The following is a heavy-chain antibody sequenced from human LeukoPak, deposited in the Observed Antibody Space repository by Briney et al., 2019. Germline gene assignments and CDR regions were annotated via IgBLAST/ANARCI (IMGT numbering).Heavy chain of an antibody. CDR3: ASDFTGTTGGFDY. CDR1: GFTFSSYS. D-gene: IGHD1-1*01. Sequence: PGGSLRLSCAASGFTFSSYSMTWVRQAPGKGLEWVSSISSSSGYIYYADSVKGRFTISRDNAKNSLYLQMNSLRAEDTAVYYCASDFTGTTGGFDYWGQGTLVTVSS. J-gene: IGHJ4*02. CDR2: ISSSSGYI. V-gene: IGHV3-21*01.